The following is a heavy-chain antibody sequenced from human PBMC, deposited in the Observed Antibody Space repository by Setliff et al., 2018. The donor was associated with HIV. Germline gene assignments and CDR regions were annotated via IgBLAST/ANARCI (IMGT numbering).Heavy chain of an antibody. CDR3: TRSLVVTAHLDY. J-gene: IGHJ4*02. CDR2: TNHLGHT. CDR1: GGSFSGYY. V-gene: IGHV4-34*01. D-gene: IGHD2-21*02. Sequence: SETLSLTCAVYGGSFSGYYWNWIRHSPGKGLEWIGETNHLGHTNYNPSLKNRVTISVDTSKNQFSLKLNSVTAADTAVYYCTRSLVVTAHLDYWGQGTLVTVSS.